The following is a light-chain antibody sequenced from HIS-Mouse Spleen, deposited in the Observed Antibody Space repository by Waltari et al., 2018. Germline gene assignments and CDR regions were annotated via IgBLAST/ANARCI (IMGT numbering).Light chain of an antibody. Sequence: QSALTQPASVSGSPGQSITISCTGPSLDVGSYNLFSWYQQHPGKAPKLMIDEGSKRPSGVSNRFSGSKSGNTASLTISGLQAEDEADYYCCSYAGSSNVVFGGGTKLTVL. CDR1: SLDVGSYNL. J-gene: IGLJ2*01. CDR2: EGS. V-gene: IGLV2-23*01. CDR3: CSYAGSSNVV.